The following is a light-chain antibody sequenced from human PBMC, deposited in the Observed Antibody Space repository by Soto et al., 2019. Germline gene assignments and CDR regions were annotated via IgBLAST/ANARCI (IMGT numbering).Light chain of an antibody. CDR1: QSITYW. J-gene: IGKJ5*01. CDR3: QQANSFPLT. Sequence: DIQMTQSPSSMSASLGDRVTITCRASQSITYWLAWYQQRPGRAPKCLIYAASILESGVPSRFTGSGSGTNFTLTINDLQPEDFATYFCQQANSFPLTFGQGTRLDLK. CDR2: AAS. V-gene: IGKV1-12*01.